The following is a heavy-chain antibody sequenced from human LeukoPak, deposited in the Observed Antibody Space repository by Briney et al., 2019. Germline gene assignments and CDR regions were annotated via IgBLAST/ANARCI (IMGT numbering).Heavy chain of an antibody. CDR2: TNTAGNTI. J-gene: IGHJ3*02. CDR1: GFTFRDYF. CDR3: ARATYDSSAVDAFDI. Sequence: SGGSLRLSCAASGFTFRDYFMSWIRQAPGKGLEWVAYTNTAGNTIYYADSMKGRFTISRDNAKKSLYLQMNTLRAEDTAVYYCARATYDSSAVDAFDIWGQGTMVTVSP. V-gene: IGHV3-11*01. D-gene: IGHD3-22*01.